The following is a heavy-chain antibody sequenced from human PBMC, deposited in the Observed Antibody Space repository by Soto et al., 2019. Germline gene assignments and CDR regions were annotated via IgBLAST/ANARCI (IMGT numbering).Heavy chain of an antibody. CDR1: GFTVSSNY. CDR3: ARGSYSSSWDWYFDL. J-gene: IGHJ2*01. Sequence: PGGSLRLSCAASGFTVSSNYMSWVRQAPGKGLEWVSVIYSGGSTYYADSVKGRFTISRDNSKNTLYLQMNSLRVEDTAVYYCARGSYSSSWDWYFDLWGRGTLVTVYS. D-gene: IGHD6-13*01. V-gene: IGHV3-53*01. CDR2: IYSGGST.